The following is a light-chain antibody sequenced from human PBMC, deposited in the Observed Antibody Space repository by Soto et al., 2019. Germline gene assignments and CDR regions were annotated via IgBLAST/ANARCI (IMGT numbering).Light chain of an antibody. CDR1: QSIRNS. J-gene: IGKJ2*01. CDR2: GAS. Sequence: ELVMTQSPATLSVSPGERATLSCRASQSIRNSLAWYQQKPGQAPRLLLYGASTRATGIPARFSGGGSGTEFTLTISSLQSEDFAVYYCQQYNNWPPYTFGQGTKVEIK. V-gene: IGKV3-15*01. CDR3: QQYNNWPPYT.